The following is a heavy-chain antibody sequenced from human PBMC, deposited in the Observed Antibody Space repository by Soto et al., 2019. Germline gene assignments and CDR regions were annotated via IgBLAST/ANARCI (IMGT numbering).Heavy chain of an antibody. CDR1: GFTFSCSA. Sequence: ASVKVSCKASGFTFSCSAVQWVRQARGQRLEWIGWIVVEDGETNYAQKFQGRVTMTEDTSTDTAYMELSSLRSEDTAVYYCAISSLSRTGGRFLEWLKGYEKDAFDIWGQGTMVTVSS. CDR2: IVVEDGET. D-gene: IGHD3-3*01. V-gene: IGHV1-58*01. CDR3: AISSLSRTGGRFLEWLKGYEKDAFDI. J-gene: IGHJ3*02.